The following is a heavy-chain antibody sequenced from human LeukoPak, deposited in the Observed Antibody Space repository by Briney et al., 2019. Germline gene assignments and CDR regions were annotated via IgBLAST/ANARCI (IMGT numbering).Heavy chain of an antibody. D-gene: IGHD1-26*01. V-gene: IGHV3-43*01. Sequence: GGSLRLSCAASGFTFDDYTMHWVRQAPGKGLEWVSLISWDGGSTYYADSVKGRFTISRDNSKNSLYLQMNSLRTEDTALYYRAKALNSGSDCFDYWGQGTLVTVSS. CDR1: GFTFDDYT. CDR2: ISWDGGST. J-gene: IGHJ4*02. CDR3: AKALNSGSDCFDY.